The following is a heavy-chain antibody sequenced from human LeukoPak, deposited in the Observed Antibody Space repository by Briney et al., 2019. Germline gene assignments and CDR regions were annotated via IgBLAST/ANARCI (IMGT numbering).Heavy chain of an antibody. D-gene: IGHD3-3*01. CDR2: ISYDGSNK. CDR1: GFTFSDYA. J-gene: IGHJ4*02. CDR3: ARSASDFYDQTD. Sequence: GGSLRLSCAASGFTFSDYAIAWVRQSPGKGLECLAFISYDGSNKYYADSVKGRFTISRDNSKNTLYLQMNSLRGEDTAVYYCARSASDFYDQTDWGQGTLVTVSS. V-gene: IGHV3-30-3*01.